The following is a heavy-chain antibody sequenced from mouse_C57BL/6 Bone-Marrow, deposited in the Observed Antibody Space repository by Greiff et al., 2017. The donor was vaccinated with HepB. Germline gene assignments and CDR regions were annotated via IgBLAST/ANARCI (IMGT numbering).Heavy chain of an antibody. Sequence: EVMLVESGGDLVKPGGSLKLSCAASGFTFSSYGMSWVRQTPDKRLEWVATISSGGSYTYYPDSVKGRFTISRDNAKNTLYLQMSSLKSEDTAMYYCARAGMIKGRFAYWGQGTLVTVSA. D-gene: IGHD2-4*01. V-gene: IGHV5-6*02. J-gene: IGHJ3*01. CDR1: GFTFSSYG. CDR2: ISSGGSYT. CDR3: ARAGMIKGRFAY.